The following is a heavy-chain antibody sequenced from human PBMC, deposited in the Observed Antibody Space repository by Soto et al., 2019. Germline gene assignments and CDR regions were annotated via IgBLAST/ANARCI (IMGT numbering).Heavy chain of an antibody. Sequence: QVQLVESGGGVVQPGRSLRLSCAASGFTFSSYGMHWVRQAPGKGLEWVAVIWYDGSNKYYADSVKGRFTISRDNSKNTLYLQMNSLRAEDTAVYYCARERPRIADAGYFDYWGQGTLVTVSS. CDR1: GFTFSSYG. J-gene: IGHJ4*02. CDR3: ARERPRIADAGYFDY. D-gene: IGHD6-13*01. CDR2: IWYDGSNK. V-gene: IGHV3-33*01.